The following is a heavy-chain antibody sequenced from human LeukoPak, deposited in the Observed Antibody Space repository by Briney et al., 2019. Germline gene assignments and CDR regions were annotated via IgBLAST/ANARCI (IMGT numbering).Heavy chain of an antibody. J-gene: IGHJ3*02. Sequence: SETLSLTCTVSGGSISSGGYYWSWIRQPPGKGLEWIGYIYHSGSTYYNPSLKSQVTISVDKSKNQFSLKLSSVTAADTAVYYCARDAPYYYDSSRLGTHAFDIWGQGTMVTVSS. CDR1: GGSISSGGYY. CDR2: IYHSGST. V-gene: IGHV4-30-2*01. D-gene: IGHD3-22*01. CDR3: ARDAPYYYDSSRLGTHAFDI.